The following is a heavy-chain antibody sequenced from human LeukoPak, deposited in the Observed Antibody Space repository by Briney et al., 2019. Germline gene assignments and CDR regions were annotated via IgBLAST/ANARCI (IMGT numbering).Heavy chain of an antibody. CDR3: ARTGYSSGWYRTHNWFDP. CDR1: GGTFSSYA. V-gene: IGHV1-69*01. J-gene: IGHJ5*02. D-gene: IGHD6-19*01. Sequence: SVKVSCKASGGTFSSYAISWVRQAPGQGLEWMGGIIPIFGTANYAQKFQGRVTITADESTSTAYMELSSLRSEDTAVYYCARTGYSSGWYRTHNWFDPWGQGTLVTVSS. CDR2: IIPIFGTA.